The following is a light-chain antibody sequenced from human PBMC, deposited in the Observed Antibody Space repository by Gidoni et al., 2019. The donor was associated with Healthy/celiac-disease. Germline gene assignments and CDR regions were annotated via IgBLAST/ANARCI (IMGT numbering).Light chain of an antibody. CDR2: QES. CDR3: QAWDSSTVV. Sequence: SYELTQPPSVSVSPGHTASITCSGDKLGDKYACWYQQKPGQSPVLVIYQESKRPSGIPERFSGSNSGNTATLTISGTQAMDEADYYCQAWDSSTVVFGGGTKLTVL. V-gene: IGLV3-1*01. CDR1: KLGDKY. J-gene: IGLJ2*01.